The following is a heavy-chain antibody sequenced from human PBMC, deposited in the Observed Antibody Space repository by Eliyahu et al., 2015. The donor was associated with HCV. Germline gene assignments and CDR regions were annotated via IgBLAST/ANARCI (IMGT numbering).Heavy chain of an antibody. CDR2: IRSKAYGGTT. V-gene: IGHV3-49*04. D-gene: IGHD4-17*01. J-gene: IGHJ4*02. CDR1: GFTFGDYA. CDR3: TRDPTVTLDY. Sequence: EVQLVESGGGLVQPGRSLRLSCTXSGFTFGDYAMSWVRQAPGKGLEWVGFIRSKAYGGTTEYAASVKGRFTISRDDSKSIAYLQMNSLKTEDTAVYYCTRDPTVTLDYWGQGTLVTVSS.